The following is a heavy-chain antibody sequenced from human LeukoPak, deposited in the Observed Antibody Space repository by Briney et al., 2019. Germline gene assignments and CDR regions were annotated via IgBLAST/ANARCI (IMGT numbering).Heavy chain of an antibody. J-gene: IGHJ4*02. CDR3: ARRVRYSSGWTNNFDY. D-gene: IGHD6-19*01. CDR2: IYPGDSDT. Sequence: GESLKISCKGSGYSFTSYWIGWVRQMPGKGLEWMGIIYPGDSDTRYSPSFQGQVTISADKSISTAYLQWSSLKASDTAMYYCARRVRYSSGWTNNFDYWGQGTLVTVSS. CDR1: GYSFTSYW. V-gene: IGHV5-51*01.